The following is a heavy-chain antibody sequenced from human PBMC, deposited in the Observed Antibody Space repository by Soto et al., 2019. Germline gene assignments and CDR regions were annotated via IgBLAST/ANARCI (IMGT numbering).Heavy chain of an antibody. D-gene: IGHD6-19*01. V-gene: IGHV4-4*02. CDR2: VFHTGTT. CDR3: ARSAGWYAIHA. CDR1: GDSVSSPYY. Sequence: QVQLQESGPGLVKPSGTLSLTCAVSGDSVSSPYYWCWVRQSPGKGLEWIGEVFHTGTTSYNPSLRSRVTISMDKSINQFSLDLISVTAADTAVYYCARSAGWYAIHAWGPGTLVIVSS. J-gene: IGHJ5*02.